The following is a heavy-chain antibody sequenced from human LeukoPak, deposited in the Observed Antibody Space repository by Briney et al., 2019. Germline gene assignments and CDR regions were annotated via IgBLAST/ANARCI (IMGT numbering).Heavy chain of an antibody. CDR2: IKTTGLTT. Sequence: GGSLRLSCAASGFDFSDYYMSWIRQAPGKGLEWISNIKTTGLTTYYADSVKGRFTISRDNAKNSLFLQMNSLRAEDTAVYYCARGGSYLSAFDIWGQGTMVTVSS. CDR3: ARGGSYLSAFDI. CDR1: GFDFSDYY. D-gene: IGHD1-26*01. J-gene: IGHJ3*02. V-gene: IGHV3-11*01.